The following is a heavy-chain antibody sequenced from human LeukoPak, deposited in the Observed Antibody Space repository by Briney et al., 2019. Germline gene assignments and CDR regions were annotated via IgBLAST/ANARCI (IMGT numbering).Heavy chain of an antibody. J-gene: IGHJ4*02. CDR3: ARDHDSSSCPYFDY. Sequence: AGGSLRLSCAASGFTFSSYSMNWVRQAPGKGREWVSYISSSSSTIYYADSVKGRFTISRDNAKNSLYLQMNSLRAEDTAVYYCARDHDSSSCPYFDYWGQGTLVTVSS. CDR2: ISSSSSTI. CDR1: GFTFSSYS. V-gene: IGHV3-48*01. D-gene: IGHD6-13*01.